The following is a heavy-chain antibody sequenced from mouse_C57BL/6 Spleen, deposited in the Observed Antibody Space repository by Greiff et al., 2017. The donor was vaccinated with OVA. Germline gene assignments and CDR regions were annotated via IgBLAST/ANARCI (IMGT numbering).Heavy chain of an antibody. CDR1: GYTFTSYW. Sequence: QVQLQQPGAELVMPGASVKLSCKASGYTFTSYWMHWVKQRPGQGLEWIGEIDPSDSYTNYNQKFKGKSTLTVEKSSSTAYMELSSLTSEGAAVYYCARRYFDVWGTGTTVTVSS. CDR2: IDPSDSYT. J-gene: IGHJ1*03. CDR3: ARRYFDV. V-gene: IGHV1-69*01.